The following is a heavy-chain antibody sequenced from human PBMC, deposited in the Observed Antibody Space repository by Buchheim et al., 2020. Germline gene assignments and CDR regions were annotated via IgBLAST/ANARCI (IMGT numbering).Heavy chain of an antibody. CDR2: INHSGST. V-gene: IGHV4-34*01. D-gene: IGHD2-2*03. CDR1: GGSFSGYY. CDR3: ARSGYCSSTSCYRSYYYGMDV. J-gene: IGHJ6*02. Sequence: QVQLQQWGAGLSKPSETLSLTCAVYGGSFSGYYWSWIRQPPGKGLEWIGEINHSGSTNYNPSLKSRVTISVDTSKNQFSLKLSSVTAADTAVYYCARSGYCSSTSCYRSYYYGMDVWGQGTT.